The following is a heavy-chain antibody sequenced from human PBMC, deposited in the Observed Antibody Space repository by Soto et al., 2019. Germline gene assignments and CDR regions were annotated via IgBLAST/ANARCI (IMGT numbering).Heavy chain of an antibody. CDR1: GGSFSGYY. CDR2: INHSGST. J-gene: IGHJ4*02. CDR3: ARQIYDSSGYYYAY. Sequence: PSETLSLTCAVYGGSFSGYYWSWIRQPPGKGLEWNGEINHSGSTTYNPSLKSRVSISVDTSKNQFSLKLSSVTAPDTAVYYCARQIYDSSGYYYAYWGQGTLVTVSS. D-gene: IGHD3-22*01. V-gene: IGHV4-34*01.